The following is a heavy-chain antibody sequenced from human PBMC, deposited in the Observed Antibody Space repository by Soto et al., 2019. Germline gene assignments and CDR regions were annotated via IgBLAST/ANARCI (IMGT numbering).Heavy chain of an antibody. V-gene: IGHV3-23*01. CDR3: AKTMGVLPVAPVDY. CDR2: VTGPGDGT. CDR1: GFTFSSYA. J-gene: IGHJ4*02. Sequence: GGSLRLSCAASGFTFSSYAINWVRQAPGKGLEWVSSVTGPGDGTYYADSVKGRFTISRDNSKNTLYLQMNSLRADDTAIYYCAKTMGVLPVAPVDYWGQGTLVTVSS. D-gene: IGHD2-2*01.